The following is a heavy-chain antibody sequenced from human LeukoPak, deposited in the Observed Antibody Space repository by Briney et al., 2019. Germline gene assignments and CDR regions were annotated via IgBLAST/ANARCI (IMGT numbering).Heavy chain of an antibody. D-gene: IGHD6-13*01. CDR3: ARDHPIAAALDY. CDR2: IYTSGST. V-gene: IGHV4-4*07. J-gene: IGHJ4*02. Sequence: WIGRIYTSGSTNYNPSLKSRVTMSVDTSKNQFSLKLSSVTAADTAVYYCARDHPIAAALDYWGQGTLVTVSS.